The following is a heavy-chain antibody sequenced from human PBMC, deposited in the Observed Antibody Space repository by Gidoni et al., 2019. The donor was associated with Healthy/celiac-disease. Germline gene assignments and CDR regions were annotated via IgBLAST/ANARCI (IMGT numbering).Heavy chain of an antibody. CDR2: IKSKTDGGTT. D-gene: IGHD1-7*01. V-gene: IGHV3-15*01. CDR3: TTAYETYNWNYPSRYYFDY. CDR1: GFTFSNAW. Sequence: EVQLVESGGGLVKPGGSLRLPCAASGFTFSNAWMSWVRQAPGKGLEWVGRIKSKTDGGTTDYAAPVKGRFTISRDDSKNTLYLQMNSLKTEDTAVYYCTTAYETYNWNYPSRYYFDYWGQGTLVTVSS. J-gene: IGHJ4*02.